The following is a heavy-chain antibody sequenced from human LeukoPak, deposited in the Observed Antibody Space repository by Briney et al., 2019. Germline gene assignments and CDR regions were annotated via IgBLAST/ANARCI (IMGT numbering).Heavy chain of an antibody. CDR2: ISAYNGNT. CDR3: ARAPPEVGDTDGAFDI. D-gene: IGHD1-26*01. CDR1: GYTFTSYG. V-gene: IGHV1-18*01. J-gene: IGHJ3*02. Sequence: ASVKVSCKASGYTFTSYGISWVRQAPGQGLEWMGWISAYNGNTNYAQKLQGRVTMTTDASTSTAYMELRSLRSDDTAVYYCARAPPEVGDTDGAFDIWGQGTMVTVSS.